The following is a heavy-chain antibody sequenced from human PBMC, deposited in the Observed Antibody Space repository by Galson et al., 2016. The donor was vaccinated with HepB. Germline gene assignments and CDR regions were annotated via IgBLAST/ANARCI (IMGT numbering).Heavy chain of an antibody. D-gene: IGHD3-22*01. CDR2: ISSDGGSK. V-gene: IGHV3-30-3*01. CDR1: GFPLSSDH. J-gene: IGHJ3*02. Sequence: SLRLSCAASGFPLSSDHIHWVRRGPGKGLEWVAGISSDGGSKYYADSVKGRFSISRDSSKDTVALEMNSLRDEDTAVYYCAREGESSGYCGNFDIWGQGTMVTVSS. CDR3: AREGESSGYCGNFDI.